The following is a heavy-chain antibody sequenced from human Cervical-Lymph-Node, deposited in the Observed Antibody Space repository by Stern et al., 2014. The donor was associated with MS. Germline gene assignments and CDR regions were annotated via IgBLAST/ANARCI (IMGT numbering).Heavy chain of an antibody. J-gene: IGHJ4*02. Sequence: VQLLQSGGGLVQSGGPLRLSCAAPGFIFTGYWVRWVRQVPGKGLECVASTRPDGSVRDYVDSVKGRFTISRDNAKNSLFLQMNSLRVEDTAVYYCVGADYWGQGTPVTVS. V-gene: IGHV3-7*04. CDR1: GFIFTGYW. CDR2: TRPDGSVR. CDR3: VGADY.